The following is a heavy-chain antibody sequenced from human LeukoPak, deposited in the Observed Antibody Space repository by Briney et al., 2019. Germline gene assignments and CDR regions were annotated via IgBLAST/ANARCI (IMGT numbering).Heavy chain of an antibody. Sequence: PGGSLRLSCAASGFTFSSYSMNWVRQDPGKGLEWVSSISSSSSYIYYADSVKGRFTISRDNAKNSLYLQMNSLRAEDTAVYYCAAVAGGPPRLDYWGQGTLVTVSS. CDR2: ISSSSSYI. CDR1: GFTFSSYS. D-gene: IGHD6-13*01. CDR3: AAVAGGPPRLDY. J-gene: IGHJ4*02. V-gene: IGHV3-21*01.